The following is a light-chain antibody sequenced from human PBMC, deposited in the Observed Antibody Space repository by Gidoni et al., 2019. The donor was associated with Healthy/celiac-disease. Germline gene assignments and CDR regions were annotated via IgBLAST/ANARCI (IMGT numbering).Light chain of an antibody. J-gene: IGKJ4*01. CDR2: EVS. V-gene: IGKV2D-29*01. Sequence: EIVMTQTPLSLSVTAGHPASISCKSSQSLLHSDGKTYLYWYLHKPGQHPQLLIYEVSNLFSGVPDRFSGSGSGTEFTLKIRRVQAEDFGVYYCMQSRQHPLGFGGGTKVEIK. CDR1: QSLLHSDGKTY. CDR3: MQSRQHPLG.